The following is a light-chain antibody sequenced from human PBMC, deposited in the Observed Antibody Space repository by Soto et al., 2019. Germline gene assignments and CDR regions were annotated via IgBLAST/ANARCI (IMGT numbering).Light chain of an antibody. CDR2: RVI. V-gene: IGLV2-14*03. J-gene: IGLJ3*02. Sequence: QSALTQPASMSGSPGQSITISCTGTSSDIGRYDYVSWYQQLPGKAPKLIIYRVINRPSGVSDRFSGSKSGNSASLSISGLHPDDEASYFCGSYTRATTWVFGGGTKLTVL. CDR3: GSYTRATTWV. CDR1: SSDIGRYDY.